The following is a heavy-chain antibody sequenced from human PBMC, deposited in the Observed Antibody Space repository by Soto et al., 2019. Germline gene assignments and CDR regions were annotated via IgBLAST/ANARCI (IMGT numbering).Heavy chain of an antibody. V-gene: IGHV4-31*03. CDR3: AISSGYADWFDP. CDR1: GGSISSGGYY. CDR2: IYYSGST. J-gene: IGHJ5*02. Sequence: QVQLQESGPGLVKPSQTLSLTCTVSGGSISSGGYYWSWIRQHPGKGLEWIGYIYYSGSTYYNPSLQSRVTLSVETSKNQVPLKLRSVTAADTAVYYCAISSGYADWFDPWGQGTLVTVSS. D-gene: IGHD3-22*01.